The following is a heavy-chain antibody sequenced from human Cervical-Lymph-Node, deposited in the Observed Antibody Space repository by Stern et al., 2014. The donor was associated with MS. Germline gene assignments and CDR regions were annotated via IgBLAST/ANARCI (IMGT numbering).Heavy chain of an antibody. V-gene: IGHV1-24*01. CDR3: ATDYNY. CDR2: FAPDDGET. CDR1: GSTLTDFF. Sequence: QVQLVQSGAEVKKPGASVKASCKVSGSTLTDFFMHWGRQPPGKGLEWMGGFAPDDGETTYAQKFQGRVTLTRDTSTATSSMELRSLRANDTAVYYGATDYNYWGQGTLVTVSS. D-gene: IGHD3-10*01. J-gene: IGHJ4*02.